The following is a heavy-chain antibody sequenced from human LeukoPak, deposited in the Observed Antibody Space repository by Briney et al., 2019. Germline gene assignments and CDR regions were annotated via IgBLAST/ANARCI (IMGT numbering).Heavy chain of an antibody. D-gene: IGHD3-10*01. CDR1: GGPFSVYF. CDR3: ARRYYYNLGSFPFDF. CDR2: IHNSVTT. J-gene: IGHJ4*02. V-gene: IGHV4-34*01. Sequence: SETLSLTCAVSGGPFSVYFWSWIRQSSGKGREWSGEIHNSVTTNYNPSLNSRVTISDDTSKNQFYLNLRSVTAADTAVYYCARRYYYNLGSFPFDFWGQGTLVTVSS.